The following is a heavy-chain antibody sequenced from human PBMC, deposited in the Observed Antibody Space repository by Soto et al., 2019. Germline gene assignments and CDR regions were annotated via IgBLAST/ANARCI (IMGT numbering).Heavy chain of an antibody. Sequence: QVQLVQSGAEVKKPGSSVKVSCKASGGTFRNSAINWVRQAPGQGLEWVGGIIPIFDITAYAQKFQGRVTMTAGRSTNTAYMELRNLRSDDTAVYYCARAQTTVTSSPWFDPWGQGTLVTVSS. J-gene: IGHJ5*02. CDR2: IIPIFDIT. V-gene: IGHV1-69*17. CDR3: ARAQTTVTSSPWFDP. CDR1: GGTFRNSA. D-gene: IGHD4-17*01.